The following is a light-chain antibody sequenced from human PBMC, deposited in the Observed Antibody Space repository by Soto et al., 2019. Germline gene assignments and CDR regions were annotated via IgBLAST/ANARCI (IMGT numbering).Light chain of an antibody. Sequence: DIQMTQSPSTLSASVGDRVTINCRASQTISSWLAWYQQKPGKAPKLLIYKASSLESGVPSRFSGSGSGPDFTLTISSLQPDDFATYYCQQYSSYVTFGQGTKVEIK. CDR3: QQYSSYVT. CDR2: KAS. CDR1: QTISSW. J-gene: IGKJ1*01. V-gene: IGKV1-5*03.